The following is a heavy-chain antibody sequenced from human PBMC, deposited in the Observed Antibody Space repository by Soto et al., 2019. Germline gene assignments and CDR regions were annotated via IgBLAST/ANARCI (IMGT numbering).Heavy chain of an antibody. Sequence: VASVKVACKASGYTFTSYGISWVRQAPGQGLEWMGWIRAYNGNTNYAQKLQGSVTMTTDTSTSTAYMELRSLRSDDTAVYYCARDLLYDFLTKVKRGHVFDIWGQGTMVTGSS. CDR2: IRAYNGNT. J-gene: IGHJ3*02. CDR1: GYTFTSYG. CDR3: ARDLLYDFLTKVKRGHVFDI. D-gene: IGHD3-9*01. V-gene: IGHV1-18*01.